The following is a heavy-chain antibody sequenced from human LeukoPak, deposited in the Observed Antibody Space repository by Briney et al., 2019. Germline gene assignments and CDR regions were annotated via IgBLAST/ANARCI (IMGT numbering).Heavy chain of an antibody. CDR1: GFTFSNYA. Sequence: GGSLRLSCAASGFTFSNYAMQWVRQAPGKGLEWVAVISYDGINKYYADSVKGRFTISRDNSKNTLYLQMNSLRAEDTAVYYCVTNYRYFDCWGQGTLVTVSS. V-gene: IGHV3-30-3*01. CDR2: ISYDGINK. D-gene: IGHD3-16*02. J-gene: IGHJ4*02. CDR3: VTNYRYFDC.